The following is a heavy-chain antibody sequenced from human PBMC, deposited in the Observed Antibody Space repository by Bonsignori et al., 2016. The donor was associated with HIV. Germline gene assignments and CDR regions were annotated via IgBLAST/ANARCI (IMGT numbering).Heavy chain of an antibody. V-gene: IGHV4-34*01. CDR2: IDPSGVT. D-gene: IGHD6-19*01. CDR3: AKQGGLTVAGTVVPFDN. Sequence: WIRQPPGKGLEWIGEIDPSGVTTYNPSLKSRVTMSVDTSNNHFSLRLRSVNAADTAMYYCAKQGGLTVAGTVVPFDNWGQGVLVTVSS. J-gene: IGHJ4*02.